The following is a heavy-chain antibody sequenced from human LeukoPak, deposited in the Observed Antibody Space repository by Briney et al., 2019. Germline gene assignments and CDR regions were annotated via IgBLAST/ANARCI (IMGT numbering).Heavy chain of an antibody. CDR3: ARDSVRVAAAGPGWYFDL. CDR1: GGSISSGGYY. D-gene: IGHD6-13*01. J-gene: IGHJ2*01. V-gene: IGHV4-31*03. CDR2: IYYSGST. Sequence: PSETLSLTCTVSGGSISSGGYYWSWLRQHPGKGLEWIGYIYYSGSTYYNPSLKSRVTISVDTSKNQFSLKLSSVTAADTAVYYCARDSVRVAAAGPGWYFDLWGRGTLVTVSS.